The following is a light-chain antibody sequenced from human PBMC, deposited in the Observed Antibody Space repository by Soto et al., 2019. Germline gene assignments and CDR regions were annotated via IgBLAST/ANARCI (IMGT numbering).Light chain of an antibody. CDR1: QSVSSN. CDR3: QEYNNWGT. V-gene: IGKV3-15*01. J-gene: IGKJ1*01. CDR2: GAS. Sequence: EIVMTQSPATLSVSPGERATLSCRASQSVSSNLAWYQQTPGQAPRLLIYGASTRATGIPARFWGSGSGTEFTLSSGSQQSEDFAVYYCQEYNNWGTFGQGTKVEIK.